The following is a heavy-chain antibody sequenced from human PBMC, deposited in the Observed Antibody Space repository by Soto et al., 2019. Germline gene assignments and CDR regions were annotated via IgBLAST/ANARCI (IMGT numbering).Heavy chain of an antibody. V-gene: IGHV1-69*01. CDR2: IIPIFGTA. D-gene: IGHD6-6*01. CDR3: AQVPSIAARPDYYYYGMDV. J-gene: IGHJ6*02. CDR1: GGTFSSYA. Sequence: QVQLVQSGAEVKKPGSSVKVSCKASGGTFSSYAISWVRQAPGQGLEWMGGIIPIFGTANYAQKFQGRVTITADESTSTAYMELSSLRSEDTAAYYCAQVPSIAARPDYYYYGMDVWGLGTTVTVSS.